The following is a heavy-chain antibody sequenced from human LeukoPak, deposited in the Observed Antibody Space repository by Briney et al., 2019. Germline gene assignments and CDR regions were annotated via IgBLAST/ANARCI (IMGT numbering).Heavy chain of an antibody. V-gene: IGHV3-30*18. CDR1: GFTFSSYG. D-gene: IGHD6-19*01. CDR2: ISYDGSNK. Sequence: PGGSLRLSCAASGFTFSSYGMHWVRQAPGKGLEWVAVISYDGSNKYYADSVKGRFTISRDNSKNTLYLQMNSLRAEDTAVYYCANLAVAEYYFDYWGQGTLVTVSS. J-gene: IGHJ4*02. CDR3: ANLAVAEYYFDY.